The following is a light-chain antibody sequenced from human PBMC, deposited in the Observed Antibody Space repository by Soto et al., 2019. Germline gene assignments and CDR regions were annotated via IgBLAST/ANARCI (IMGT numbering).Light chain of an antibody. Sequence: QSVLPQPPAASGTPGQRVTISCFGSSPNIGSQFVYWYQQLPGAAPKLLIYKTNQRPPGVPDRFSGSKSGASASLAISGLRTEEEADYYCASGDDSLRGVFGGGTKLTVL. V-gene: IGLV1-47*01. CDR3: ASGDDSLRGV. CDR2: KTN. J-gene: IGLJ3*02. CDR1: SPNIGSQF.